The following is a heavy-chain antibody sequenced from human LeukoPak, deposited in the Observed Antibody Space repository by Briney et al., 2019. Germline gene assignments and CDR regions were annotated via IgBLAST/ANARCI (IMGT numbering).Heavy chain of an antibody. Sequence: ASVKVSCKASGYTFTGYYMHWVRQAPGQGLEWMGWINPNSGGTNYAQKFQGRVTMTRDTSISTACMELSRLRSDDTAVYYCARGYGYSSGWPDYWGQGTLVTVSS. CDR3: ARGYGYSSGWPDY. D-gene: IGHD6-19*01. CDR1: GYTFTGYY. J-gene: IGHJ4*02. V-gene: IGHV1-2*02. CDR2: INPNSGGT.